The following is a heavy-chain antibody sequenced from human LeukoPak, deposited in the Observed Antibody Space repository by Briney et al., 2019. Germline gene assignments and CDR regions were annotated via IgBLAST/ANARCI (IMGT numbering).Heavy chain of an antibody. CDR1: GGTFSSYA. V-gene: IGHV1-69*05. J-gene: IGHJ4*02. D-gene: IGHD3-10*01. Sequence: SVKVSCKASGGTFSSYAISWVRQAPGQGLEWMGRIIPIFGTANYARKFQGRVTITTDESTSTAYMELSSLRSEDTAVYYCASSMITMVRGVLSWGQGTLVTVSS. CDR3: ASSMITMVRGVLS. CDR2: IIPIFGTA.